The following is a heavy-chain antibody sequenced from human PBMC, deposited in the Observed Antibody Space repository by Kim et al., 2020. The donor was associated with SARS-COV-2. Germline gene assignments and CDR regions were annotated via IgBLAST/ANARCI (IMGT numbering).Heavy chain of an antibody. Sequence: GGSLRLSCAASGFTFSSYEMNCVRQAPGKGLEWVSYISSSGSTIYYADSVKGRFTISRDNAKNSLYLQMNSLRAEDTAVYYCASGILSYYDYVWGSYPHYYGMDVWGQGTTVTVSS. D-gene: IGHD3-16*02. CDR3: ASGILSYYDYVWGSYPHYYGMDV. V-gene: IGHV3-48*03. CDR1: GFTFSSYE. CDR2: ISSSGSTI. J-gene: IGHJ6*02.